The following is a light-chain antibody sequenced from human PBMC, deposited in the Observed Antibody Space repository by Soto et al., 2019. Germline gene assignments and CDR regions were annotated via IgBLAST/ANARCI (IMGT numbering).Light chain of an antibody. CDR2: SAS. Sequence: DIQMTHSPSSLSASVGDRVTITCRASQGIRDALGWYQQKPGKVPKRLIYSASSLQSGVPSRFSGSGSETEFTLTISSLQPEDFATYYCLQHSDYPFTFGQGTKVDIK. CDR1: QGIRDA. V-gene: IGKV1-17*01. CDR3: LQHSDYPFT. J-gene: IGKJ2*01.